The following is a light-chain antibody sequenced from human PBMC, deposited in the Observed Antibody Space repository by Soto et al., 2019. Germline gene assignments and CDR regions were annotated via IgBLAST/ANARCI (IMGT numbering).Light chain of an antibody. V-gene: IGKV1-39*01. CDR3: QQSYSTPYT. CDR2: AAS. CDR1: QSISSY. J-gene: IGKJ2*01. Sequence: DIQMTQSPSSLSASVGDRVTITCRASQSISSYLNWYQQKPRKAPKLLIYAASSLQSGVPSRFSGSGAGTDFTLIISRLQPEDFATYYCQQSYSTPYTFGQGTKLEIK.